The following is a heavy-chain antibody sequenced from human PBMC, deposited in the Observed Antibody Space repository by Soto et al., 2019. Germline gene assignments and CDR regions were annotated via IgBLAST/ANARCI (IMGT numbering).Heavy chain of an antibody. V-gene: IGHV3-30-3*01. CDR1: GFTFSSYA. J-gene: IGHJ6*02. CDR3: ARDPWGYCTNGVCYSSYYYYYGMDV. CDR2: ISYDGSNK. D-gene: IGHD2-8*01. Sequence: GGSLRLSCAASGFTFSSYAMHWVRQAPGKGLEWVAVISYDGSNKYYADSVKGRFTISRDNSKNTLYLQMNSLRAEDTAVYYCARDPWGYCTNGVCYSSYYYYYGMDVWGQGTTVTVSS.